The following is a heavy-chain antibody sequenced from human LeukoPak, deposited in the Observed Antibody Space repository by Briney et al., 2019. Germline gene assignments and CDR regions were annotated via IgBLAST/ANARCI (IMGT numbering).Heavy chain of an antibody. J-gene: IGHJ4*02. V-gene: IGHV3-48*01. CDR3: ARDRIKSGGYYFEY. Sequence: GGSLRLSCAASAFTFSDYSMNWVRQAPGKGLEWVSYISGRSSTIYYADSVKGRFTISRDNAKNSMYLQMNSLRAEDTAVYYCARDRIKSGGYYFEYWGQGTLVTVSS. CDR2: ISGRSSTI. CDR1: AFTFSDYS. D-gene: IGHD1-26*01.